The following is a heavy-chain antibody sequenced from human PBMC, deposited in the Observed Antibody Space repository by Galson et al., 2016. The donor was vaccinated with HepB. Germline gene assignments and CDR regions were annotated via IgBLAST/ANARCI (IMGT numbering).Heavy chain of an antibody. CDR3: VTRGGENN. Sequence: SLRLSCAASGFNFADAWMNGVRQAPGKGLEWVGRIKSKTAVGATDDSAPVKGRFTISRDDSKNTLYLQLKSLKTEDTAMYYCVTRGGENNWGPGTLVTVSS. V-gene: IGHV3-15*01. CDR1: GFNFADAW. CDR2: IKSKTAVGAT. D-gene: IGHD2-21*01. J-gene: IGHJ4*02.